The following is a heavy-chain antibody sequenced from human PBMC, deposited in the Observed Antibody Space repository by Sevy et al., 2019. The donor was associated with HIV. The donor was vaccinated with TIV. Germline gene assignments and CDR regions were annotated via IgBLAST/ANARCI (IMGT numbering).Heavy chain of an antibody. V-gene: IGHV3-30*03. CDR2: ISYDGSKK. D-gene: IGHD4-17*01. J-gene: IGHJ6*02. CDR1: GVTFSSYG. Sequence: GGSLRLSCAASGVTFSSYGIHWVRQAPGKGLEWVAVISYDGSKKNHAESMKGRFTISRDNWKNTRYLEMSSLRPEDTAVYYCAHSSGLYGYYYGMDVWGQGTTVTVSS. CDR3: AHSSGLYGYYYGMDV.